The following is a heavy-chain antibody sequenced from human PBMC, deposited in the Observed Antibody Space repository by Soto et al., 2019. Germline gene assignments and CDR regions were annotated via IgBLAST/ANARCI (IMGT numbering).Heavy chain of an antibody. V-gene: IGHV3-23*01. Sequence: EVHVLESGGGLIQPGGSLRLSCATSGFIFSNYALTWVRQAPGKGLEWVSSIVASGDRTPSADSVNGRFTTSRDNSKNTLDLQMRSLRVYDTAIYYCGRDPNGNYIGAFEFWGQGILVTVSS. J-gene: IGHJ3*01. D-gene: IGHD4-17*01. CDR1: GFIFSNYA. CDR3: GRDPNGNYIGAFEF. CDR2: IVASGDRT.